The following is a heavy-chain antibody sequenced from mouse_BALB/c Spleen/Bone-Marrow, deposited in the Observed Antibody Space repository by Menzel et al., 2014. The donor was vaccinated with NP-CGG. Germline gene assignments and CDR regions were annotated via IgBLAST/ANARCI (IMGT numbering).Heavy chain of an antibody. Sequence: QVQLKHSGPGLVAPSQSLSITCTVSGFSLTSYGVHWVRQPPGKGLEWLGIIWAGGNTNYNSALMSRLSISKDNSKSQVFLKMNSLQTDDTAMYYCARELGAWFAYWGQGTLVTVSA. V-gene: IGHV2-9*02. D-gene: IGHD4-1*01. J-gene: IGHJ3*01. CDR1: GFSLTSYG. CDR2: IWAGGNT. CDR3: ARELGAWFAY.